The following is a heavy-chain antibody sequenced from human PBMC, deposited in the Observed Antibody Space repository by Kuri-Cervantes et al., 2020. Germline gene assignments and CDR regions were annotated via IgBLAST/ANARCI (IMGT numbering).Heavy chain of an antibody. J-gene: IGHJ6*02. CDR1: GFTFSKSG. V-gene: IGHV3-21*01. Sequence: GESLKISCAASGFTFSKSGMSWVRQAPGKGLEWVSTINDNGRNTHYADSVEGRFTISRDNAKKSLYLQMNSLRAEDTAVYYCARDSGNGMDVWGQGTTVTVSS. CDR2: INDNGRNT. CDR3: ARDSGNGMDV.